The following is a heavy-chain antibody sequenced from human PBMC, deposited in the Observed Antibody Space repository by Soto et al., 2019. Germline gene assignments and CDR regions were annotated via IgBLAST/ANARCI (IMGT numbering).Heavy chain of an antibody. CDR2: ISYDGSNK. D-gene: IGHD3-3*01. V-gene: IGHV3-30-3*01. CDR1: GFTFSSYA. Sequence: QVQLVESGGGVVQPGRSLRLSCAASGFTFSSYAMHWVRQAPGKGLEWVVVISYDGSNKYYADSVKGRFTISRDNSKNTLYLQMNSLRAEDTAVYYCARDKRDLRFLEWSYYFDFWGQGTLVTVSS. CDR3: ARDKRDLRFLEWSYYFDF. J-gene: IGHJ4*02.